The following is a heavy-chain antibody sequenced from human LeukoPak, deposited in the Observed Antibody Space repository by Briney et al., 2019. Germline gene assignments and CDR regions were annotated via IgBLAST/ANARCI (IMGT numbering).Heavy chain of an antibody. J-gene: IGHJ5*02. CDR2: IYHSGST. V-gene: IGHV4-30-2*01. Sequence: SQTLSLTCTVSGGSISSGGYYWSWIRQPPGKGLEWIGYIYHSGSTYYNPSLKSRVTTSVDRSKNRFSLKLSSVTDADTAVYYCARDLGRGIAVAGPGAWGQGTLVTVSS. CDR3: ARDLGRGIAVAGPGA. D-gene: IGHD6-19*01. CDR1: GGSISSGGYY.